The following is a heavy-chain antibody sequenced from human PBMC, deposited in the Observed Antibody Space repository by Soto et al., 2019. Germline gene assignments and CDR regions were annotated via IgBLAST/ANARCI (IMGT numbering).Heavy chain of an antibody. CDR3: SRDRILGSGWYYYGMDV. D-gene: IGHD6-19*01. V-gene: IGHV4-31*03. CDR1: GGSISSGGYY. Sequence: SETLSLTCTVSGGSISSGGYYWSWIRQHPGKGLEWIGYIYYSGSTYYNTSLKSRVTISVDTSKNQFSLKLSSVTAADTAVYYCSRDRILGSGWYYYGMDVWGQGTTVTVSS. CDR2: IYYSGST. J-gene: IGHJ6*02.